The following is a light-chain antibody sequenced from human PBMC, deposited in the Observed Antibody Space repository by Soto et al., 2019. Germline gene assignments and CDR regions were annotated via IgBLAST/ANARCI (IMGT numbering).Light chain of an antibody. CDR1: QSLNSFY. CDR3: RQYDISPRT. Sequence: EIVLTQSPGTLSLSPGERATLSCRASQSLNSFYLAWYQQKPGQAPRLLIYGSSNRATGIPDRFSGSGSGTDFTITISRLDPEDFAVYYCRQYDISPRTFGQGTKVEVK. CDR2: GSS. V-gene: IGKV3-20*01. J-gene: IGKJ1*01.